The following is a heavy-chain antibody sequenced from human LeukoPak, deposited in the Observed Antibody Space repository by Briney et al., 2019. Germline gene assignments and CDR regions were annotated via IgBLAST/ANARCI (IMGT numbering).Heavy chain of an antibody. J-gene: IGHJ5*02. Sequence: SETLSLTCSVSGGSISSTSCYWGWIRQPPGKGLEWIGGIYYSGSTNYNPSLKSRVTMSVDTSKNQFSLKLSSVTAADTAVYYCARSPAADSYNWFDPWGQGTLVTVSS. D-gene: IGHD6-13*01. CDR2: IYYSGST. CDR1: GGSISSTSCY. V-gene: IGHV4-39*07. CDR3: ARSPAADSYNWFDP.